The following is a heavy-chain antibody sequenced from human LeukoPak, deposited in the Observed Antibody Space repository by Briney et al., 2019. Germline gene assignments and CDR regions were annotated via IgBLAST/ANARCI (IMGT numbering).Heavy chain of an antibody. Sequence: PGGSLRLSCAASGFTFSSYAMSWVRQAPGKGLEWVSAISGSGGSTYYADSVKGRFTISRDNSKNTLYLQMNSLRAEDTAVYYCAKDSRRRQLAAWFCYWGQGTLVTVSS. CDR1: GFTFSSYA. J-gene: IGHJ4*02. CDR3: AKDSRRRQLAAWFCY. CDR2: ISGSGGST. D-gene: IGHD6-13*01. V-gene: IGHV3-23*01.